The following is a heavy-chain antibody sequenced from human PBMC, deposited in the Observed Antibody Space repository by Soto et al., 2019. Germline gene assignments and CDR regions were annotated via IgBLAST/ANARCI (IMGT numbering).Heavy chain of an antibody. Sequence: QVQLGESGGGVVQPGRSLRLSCAASEVTFSSYAMHWVRQAPGKGLEWVAVISYDGSNKYYADSVKGRFTISRDNSKNTLYLQMNSLRAEDTAVYYCARDLPAYCSSTSCYSPYYYYGMDVWGQGTTVTVSS. V-gene: IGHV3-30-3*01. CDR1: EVTFSSYA. CDR2: ISYDGSNK. D-gene: IGHD2-2*02. J-gene: IGHJ6*02. CDR3: ARDLPAYCSSTSCYSPYYYYGMDV.